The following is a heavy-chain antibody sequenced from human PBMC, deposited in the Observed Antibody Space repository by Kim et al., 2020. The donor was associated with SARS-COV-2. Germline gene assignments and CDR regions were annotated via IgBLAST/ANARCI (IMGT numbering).Heavy chain of an antibody. Sequence: GGSLRLSCAASGFTFSNAWMSWVRQAPGKGLEWVGRIKSKTDGGTTDYAAPVKGRFTISRDDSKNTLYLQMNSLKTEDTAVYYCTTELPGIAVAVEKGYWGQGTLVTVSS. CDR1: GFTFSNAW. CDR2: IKSKTDGGTT. V-gene: IGHV3-15*01. J-gene: IGHJ4*02. CDR3: TTELPGIAVAVEKGY. D-gene: IGHD6-19*01.